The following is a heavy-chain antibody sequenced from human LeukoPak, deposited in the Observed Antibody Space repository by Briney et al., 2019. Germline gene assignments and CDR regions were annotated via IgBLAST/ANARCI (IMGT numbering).Heavy chain of an antibody. V-gene: IGHV4-4*07. J-gene: IGHJ3*02. Sequence: PSETLSLTCTVSGGSINVDYWSWIRQPAGKGLEWIGRFYASGSTNYNPSLKSRVTMSVDTSKNQLSLRLSSVTAADTAVYYCARGGHCSSTSCYPRDTFDIWGQGTMVTVSS. D-gene: IGHD2-2*01. CDR1: GGSINVDY. CDR3: ARGGHCSSTSCYPRDTFDI. CDR2: FYASGST.